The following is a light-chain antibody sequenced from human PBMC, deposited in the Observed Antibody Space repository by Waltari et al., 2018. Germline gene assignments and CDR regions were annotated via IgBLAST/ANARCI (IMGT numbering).Light chain of an antibody. CDR2: KAS. J-gene: IGKJ1*01. CDR3: QQYNSDSRT. V-gene: IGKV1-5*03. Sequence: DIQMTQSPSTLSASVGVRVTIPCRASQSISSWLAWYQQQPGNAPKLLIYKASSLESGVPSRFSGSGSGTEFTLTISSLQPDDFATYYCQQYNSDSRTFGQGTKVEIK. CDR1: QSISSW.